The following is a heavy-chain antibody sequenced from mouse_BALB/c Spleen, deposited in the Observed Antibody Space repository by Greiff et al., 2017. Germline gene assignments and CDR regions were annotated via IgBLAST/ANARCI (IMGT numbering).Heavy chain of an antibody. CDR3: ARGGTYHYAMDY. J-gene: IGHJ4*01. CDR2: ISSGGST. D-gene: IGHD5-1*01. CDR1: GFTFSSYA. Sequence: EVQLVESGGGLVKPGGSLKLSCAASGFTFSSYAMSWVRQTPEKRLEWVASISSGGSTYYPDSVKGRFTISRDNARNILYLQMSSLRSEDTAMYYCARGGTYHYAMDYWGQGTSVTVSS. V-gene: IGHV5-6-5*01.